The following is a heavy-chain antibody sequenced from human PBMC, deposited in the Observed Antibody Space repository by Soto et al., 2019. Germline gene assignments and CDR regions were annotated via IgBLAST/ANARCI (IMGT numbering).Heavy chain of an antibody. Sequence: PGGSLRLSCAASGFTFSSYAMHWVRQAPGKGLEWVAVISYDGSNKYYADSVKGRFTISRDNSKNTLYLQMNSLRAEDTAVYYCARTHLPGIVGPLSPVDYWGQGTLVTVSS. V-gene: IGHV3-30-3*01. D-gene: IGHD1-26*01. CDR3: ARTHLPGIVGPLSPVDY. CDR1: GFTFSSYA. J-gene: IGHJ4*02. CDR2: ISYDGSNK.